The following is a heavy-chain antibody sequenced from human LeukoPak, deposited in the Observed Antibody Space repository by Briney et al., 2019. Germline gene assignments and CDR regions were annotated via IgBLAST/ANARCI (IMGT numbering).Heavy chain of an antibody. Sequence: GGSLRLSCAASGFTFSSYDMHWVRQATGKGLEWVSAIGTAGDTYYPGSVKGRFTISRENAKNSLYLQMNSLRAGDTAVYYCARDLTLRGYCGSGSRPYGMDVWGQGTTVTVSS. D-gene: IGHD3-10*01. CDR2: IGTAGDT. CDR1: GFTFSSYD. V-gene: IGHV3-13*04. J-gene: IGHJ6*02. CDR3: ARDLTLRGYCGSGSRPYGMDV.